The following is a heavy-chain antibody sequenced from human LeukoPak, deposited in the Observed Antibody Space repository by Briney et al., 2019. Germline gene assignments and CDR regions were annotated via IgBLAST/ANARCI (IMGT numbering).Heavy chain of an antibody. D-gene: IGHD3-10*01. Sequence: GRSLRLSCAASGFTFSSYGMHWVRQAPGKGLEWVAVISYDGSNKYYADSVKGRFTISRDNSKNTLYLQMNSLRAEDTAVYYCARDSDLGYWGQGTLVTVSS. CDR1: GFTFSSYG. CDR2: ISYDGSNK. V-gene: IGHV3-30*03. CDR3: ARDSDLGY. J-gene: IGHJ4*02.